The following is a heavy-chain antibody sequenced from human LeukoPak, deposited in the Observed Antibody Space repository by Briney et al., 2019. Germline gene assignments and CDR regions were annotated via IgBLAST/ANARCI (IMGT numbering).Heavy chain of an antibody. CDR3: AKVPFLGGINWYFDL. CDR2: INTDGSRI. D-gene: IGHD3-3*02. Sequence: GGSLRLSCSASGFTFSIYAMNWVRQAPGKGLVWVSRINTDGSRITYADSVKGRFTISRDNAMNTVYLQMNSLRAEDTAVYYCAKVPFLGGINWYFDLWGRGTLVTISS. CDR1: GFTFSIYA. J-gene: IGHJ2*01. V-gene: IGHV3-74*01.